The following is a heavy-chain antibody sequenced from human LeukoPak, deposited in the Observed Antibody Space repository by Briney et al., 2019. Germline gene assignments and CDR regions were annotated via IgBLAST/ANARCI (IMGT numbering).Heavy chain of an antibody. D-gene: IGHD3-10*01. CDR3: ARDKYYYGSGSYLFDY. CDR1: GGSISSHY. V-gene: IGHV4-59*11. Sequence: SETLFLTCTVSGGSISSHYWSWIRQPPGKGLEWIGYIYYSGSTNYNPSLKSRVTISVDTSKNQFSLKLSSVTAADTAVYYCARDKYYYGSGSYLFDYWGQGTLVTVSS. CDR2: IYYSGST. J-gene: IGHJ4*02.